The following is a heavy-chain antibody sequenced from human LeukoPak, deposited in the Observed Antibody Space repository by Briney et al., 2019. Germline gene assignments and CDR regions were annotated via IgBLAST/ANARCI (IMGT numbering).Heavy chain of an antibody. D-gene: IGHD3-9*01. V-gene: IGHV3-23*01. CDR1: GFTFSSYA. CDR2: VGKSGENT. CDR3: AKVMTGYYYYFDC. Sequence: GGSLRLSCAASGFTFSSYAMHWVRQAPGKGLEWVSAVGKSGENTYYADSVKGRFTVSRDSSKNTLYLQMNSLRAEDTALYYCAKVMTGYYYYFDCWGQGALVTVSS. J-gene: IGHJ4*02.